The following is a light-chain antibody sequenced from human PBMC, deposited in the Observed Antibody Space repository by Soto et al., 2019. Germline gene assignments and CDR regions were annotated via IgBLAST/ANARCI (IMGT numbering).Light chain of an antibody. CDR1: QSISSN. CDR2: DAA. V-gene: IGKV3-15*01. J-gene: IGKJ5*01. Sequence: EIVMTQSPATLSVSPGERATLSCRASQSISSNLAWYQQKPCQAPRLLIYDAATRATGIPARFSGSGSGTEFTLTISSLQSEDFAVYYCQQYNIWPITFGQGTRLDSK. CDR3: QQYNIWPIT.